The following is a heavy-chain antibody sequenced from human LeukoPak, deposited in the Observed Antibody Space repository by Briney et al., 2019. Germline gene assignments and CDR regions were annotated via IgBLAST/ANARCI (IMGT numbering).Heavy chain of an antibody. Sequence: GASVKVSCKASGYTFTGYYVHWVRQAPGQGLEWMGWINPNSGGTNYAQKLQGRVTMTTDTSTSTAYVELRSLRSDDTAVYYCARAEREYYDSSGGGFDPWGQGTLVTVSS. CDR1: GYTFTGYY. CDR2: INPNSGGT. J-gene: IGHJ5*02. CDR3: ARAEREYYDSSGGGFDP. V-gene: IGHV1-2*02. D-gene: IGHD3-22*01.